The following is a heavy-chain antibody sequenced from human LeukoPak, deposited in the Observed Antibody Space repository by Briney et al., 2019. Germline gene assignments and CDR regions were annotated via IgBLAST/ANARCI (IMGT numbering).Heavy chain of an antibody. D-gene: IGHD2-2*01. CDR2: IYYSGST. J-gene: IGHJ6*03. V-gene: IGHV4-59*01. Sequence: ASETLSLTCTVSGGSISSYYWSWIRQPPGKGLEWIGYIYYSGSTNYNPSLRSRVAISVDTSKNQFSLKLSSVTAADTAVYYCARIPRLGYCSSTSCRPYYYYMDVWGKGTTVTVSS. CDR1: GGSISSYY. CDR3: ARIPRLGYCSSTSCRPYYYYMDV.